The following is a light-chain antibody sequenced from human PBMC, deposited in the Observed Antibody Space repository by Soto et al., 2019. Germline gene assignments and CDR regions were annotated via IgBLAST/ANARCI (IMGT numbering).Light chain of an antibody. CDR2: ASS. Sequence: DIQLTQSPSFLSASVRDRVTITCRASQAINSNLVWYQQKPGKPPKLLISASSTLQSGFPSRFSGSGSGTEFTLTISSLQPEDFATYYCQQVNSYPWTFGQGTKVELK. J-gene: IGKJ1*01. CDR3: QQVNSYPWT. CDR1: QAINSN. V-gene: IGKV1-9*01.